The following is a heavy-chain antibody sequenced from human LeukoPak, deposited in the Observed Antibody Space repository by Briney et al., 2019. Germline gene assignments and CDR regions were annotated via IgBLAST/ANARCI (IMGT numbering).Heavy chain of an antibody. CDR2: ISGSGGST. Sequence: GGSLRLSCAASGFTFSSYAMSWVRQAPGKGLEWVSAISGSGGSTYYADSVKGRFTISRDNSKNTLYLQMNSLRAEDTAVYYCANSTIATPAALDYWGQRTLVTASS. J-gene: IGHJ4*02. CDR1: GFTFSSYA. V-gene: IGHV3-23*01. D-gene: IGHD2-2*01. CDR3: ANSTIATPAALDY.